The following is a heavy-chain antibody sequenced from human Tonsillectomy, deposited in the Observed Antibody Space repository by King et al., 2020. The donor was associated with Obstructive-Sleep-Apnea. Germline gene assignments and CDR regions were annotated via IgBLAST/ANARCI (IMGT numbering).Heavy chain of an antibody. Sequence: VQLVESGGGLVKPGGSLRLSCAASGFTFSNAWMSWVRQAPGKGLEWGGRIKSKTDGGTTDYAAPVKGRLTISRDDSKNTLYLQMNSLKTEDTAVYYCTTGGAYYGDYDAFDIWGQGTMVTVSS. CDR3: TTGGAYYGDYDAFDI. CDR2: IKSKTDGGTT. CDR1: GFTFSNAW. V-gene: IGHV3-15*01. D-gene: IGHD4-17*01. J-gene: IGHJ3*02.